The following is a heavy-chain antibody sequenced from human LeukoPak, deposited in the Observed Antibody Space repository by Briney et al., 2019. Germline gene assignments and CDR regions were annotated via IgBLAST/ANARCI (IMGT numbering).Heavy chain of an antibody. Sequence: SQTLSLTCTVSSGSINSGIYYWSWIRQPPGKRLEWIGRVQTSGTTDYNPSLKSRVTISLDTSKNQLSLQLTSVTAADTALYYCARGVSQVRGMWFDPWGQGTLVTVSS. J-gene: IGHJ5*02. CDR1: SGSINSGIYY. CDR3: ARGVSQVRGMWFDP. V-gene: IGHV4-61*02. CDR2: VQTSGTT. D-gene: IGHD3-10*01.